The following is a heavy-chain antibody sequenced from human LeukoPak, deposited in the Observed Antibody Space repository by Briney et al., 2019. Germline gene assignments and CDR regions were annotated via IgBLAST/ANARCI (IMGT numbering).Heavy chain of an antibody. CDR1: GFIFTDFY. CDR2: ISPSSHDI. CDR3: AKTARVPDY. Sequence: GGSLRLSCAASGFIFTDFYMSWVRQAAGEGLEYIAYISPSSHDIIYTDSVKGRFTISRDNAKNSLYLQMNSLRAEDTAVYYCAKTARVPDYWGQGTQVTVSS. J-gene: IGHJ4*02. D-gene: IGHD6-6*01. V-gene: IGHV3-11*06.